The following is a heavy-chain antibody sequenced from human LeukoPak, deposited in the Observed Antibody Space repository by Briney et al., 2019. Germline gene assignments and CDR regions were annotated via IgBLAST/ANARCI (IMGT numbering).Heavy chain of an antibody. V-gene: IGHV4-39*01. Sequence: SETLSLTCTVSGASISSSDYYWGWIRQPPGKGLEWIGSLYSGGLTYYNPSLKSRVTISVDTSKYQFSLKVTSVTAADTAVYSCASGGYSSGWYGSFDIWGQWTVVTVSS. CDR1: GASISSSDYY. CDR3: ASGGYSSGWYGSFDI. D-gene: IGHD6-19*01. CDR2: LYSGGLT. J-gene: IGHJ3*02.